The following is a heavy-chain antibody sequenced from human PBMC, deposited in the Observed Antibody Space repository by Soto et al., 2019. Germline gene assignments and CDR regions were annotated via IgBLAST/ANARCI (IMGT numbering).Heavy chain of an antibody. J-gene: IGHJ6*02. CDR1: GFTFSSYA. D-gene: IGHD2-15*01. CDR2: ISGSGGST. V-gene: IGHV3-23*01. Sequence: GGSLRLSCAASGFTFSSYAMSWVRQAPGKGLEWVSAISGSGGSTYYADSVKGRFTISRDNSKNTLYLQMNSLRAEGTAVYYCAKSETGYCSGGSCYYYGMDVWGQGTTVTVSS. CDR3: AKSETGYCSGGSCYYYGMDV.